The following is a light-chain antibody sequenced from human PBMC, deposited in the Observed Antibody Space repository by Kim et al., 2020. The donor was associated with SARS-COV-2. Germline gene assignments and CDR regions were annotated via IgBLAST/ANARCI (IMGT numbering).Light chain of an antibody. CDR3: HQYNNWPPHT. CDR1: QSVSRN. CDR2: GAS. V-gene: IGKV3-15*01. Sequence: EIVMTQSPATLSVSPGERATLSCRASQSVSRNLAWYQQNPGQAPRLIIYGASTRATGIPARFSGSGSGTEFTLTISSLQSEDFAVYYCHQYNNWPPHTFGQGTKLEI. J-gene: IGKJ2*01.